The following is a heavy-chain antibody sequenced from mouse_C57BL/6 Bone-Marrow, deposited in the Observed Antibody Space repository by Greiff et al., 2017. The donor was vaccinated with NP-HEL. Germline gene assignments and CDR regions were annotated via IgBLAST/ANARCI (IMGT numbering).Heavy chain of an antibody. D-gene: IGHD1-2*01. CDR3: TREGITTAAY. J-gene: IGHJ3*01. CDR1: GYTFTSYG. V-gene: IGHV1-81*01. CDR2: IYPRSGNT. Sequence: VQLQQPGAELARPGASVKLSCKASGYTFTSYGISWVKQRTGQGLEWIGEIYPRSGNTYYNEKFKGKATLTADKSSSTAYMQLRSLTSEDSAVYFCTREGITTAAYWGQGTLVTVSA.